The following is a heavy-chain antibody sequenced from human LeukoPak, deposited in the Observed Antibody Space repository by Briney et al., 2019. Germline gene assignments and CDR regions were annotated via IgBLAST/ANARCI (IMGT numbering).Heavy chain of an antibody. J-gene: IGHJ6*02. CDR3: ARSSGYYYNYYAMDV. D-gene: IGHD3-22*01. Sequence: PSETLSLTCNVSGGAISSYYWSWIRQTPEKGLEWIGYMYYSGSTNLNPSLKSRVTISVDTSENQFSLKLNSVTAADTAVYCCARSSGYYYNYYAMDVWGQGTTVIVSS. CDR1: GGAISSYY. CDR2: MYYSGST. V-gene: IGHV4-59*08.